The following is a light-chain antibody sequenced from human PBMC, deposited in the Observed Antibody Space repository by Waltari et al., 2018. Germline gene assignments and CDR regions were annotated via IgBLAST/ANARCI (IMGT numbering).Light chain of an antibody. CDR2: GVS. Sequence: QSALTQPASVSGSPGQSITISCTGTSSDIGAYNYVSWYQHHPGKAPKVMIYGVSNRHSEVPNRFSGSKSGNTASLTISGIQAEDEADYSCNSFTSRTSYVFGTGTKVTVL. J-gene: IGLJ1*01. CDR1: SSDIGAYNY. V-gene: IGLV2-14*03. CDR3: NSFTSRTSYV.